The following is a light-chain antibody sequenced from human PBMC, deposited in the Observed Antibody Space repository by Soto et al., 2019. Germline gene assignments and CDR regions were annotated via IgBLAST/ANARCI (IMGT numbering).Light chain of an antibody. J-gene: IGLJ1*01. CDR1: NSNIGAGYD. CDR2: GNS. Sequence: QSVLTQPPSVSGAPGQRVTISCTGSNSNIGAGYDVHWYQQLPGTAPKLLIYGNSNRPSGVPDRFSGSKSGTSASLTITGIQAEDEADYYCKSYGESLSGYVFGTGTKVTVL. V-gene: IGLV1-40*01. CDR3: KSYGESLSGYV.